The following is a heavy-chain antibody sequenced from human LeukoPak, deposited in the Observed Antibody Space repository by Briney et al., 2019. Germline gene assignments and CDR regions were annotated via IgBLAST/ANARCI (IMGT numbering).Heavy chain of an antibody. J-gene: IGHJ4*02. D-gene: IGHD3-22*01. Sequence: PGGSLRLSCAASGFTFSRFWMSWVRQAPGKGLEWVANIKQDGSEKYYVDSVKGRFTISRDNAKNSLYLQMNSLRAEDTAVYYCARARSHVYYYDSSGYPMGDYWGQGTLVTVSS. V-gene: IGHV3-7*02. CDR2: IKQDGSEK. CDR1: GFTFSRFW. CDR3: ARARSHVYYYDSSGYPMGDY.